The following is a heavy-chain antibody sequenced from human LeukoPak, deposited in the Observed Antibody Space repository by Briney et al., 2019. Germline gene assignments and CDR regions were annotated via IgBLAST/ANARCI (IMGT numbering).Heavy chain of an antibody. D-gene: IGHD5-12*01. Sequence: GASVKVSCKASGYTFTSYGISWVRQAPGQGLEWMGWISAYNGNTNYAQKLQGRVTMTTDTSTSTAYTELRSLRSDDTAVYYCARAAQSGYDSSDYWGQGTLVTVSS. CDR2: ISAYNGNT. CDR1: GYTFTSYG. CDR3: ARAAQSGYDSSDY. J-gene: IGHJ4*02. V-gene: IGHV1-18*04.